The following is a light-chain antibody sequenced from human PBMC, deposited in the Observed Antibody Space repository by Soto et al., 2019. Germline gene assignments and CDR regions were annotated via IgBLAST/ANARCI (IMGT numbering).Light chain of an antibody. CDR1: SSDVGGYNY. Sequence: QSALTQPRSVSGSPRQSVTISCTGTSSDVGGYNYVSWYQQHPGKAPKLMIYDVSKRPSGVPDRFSGSKSGNTASLTISGLQAEDEAHYYCCSYAGSNTWAFGGGTKLTVL. CDR3: CSYAGSNTWA. V-gene: IGLV2-11*01. CDR2: DVS. J-gene: IGLJ3*02.